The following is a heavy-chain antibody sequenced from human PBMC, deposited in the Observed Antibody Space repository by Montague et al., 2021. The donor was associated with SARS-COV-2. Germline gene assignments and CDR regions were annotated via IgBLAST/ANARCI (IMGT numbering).Heavy chain of an antibody. Sequence: SETLSLTCAVYGGSFSGYYWSWIRKPPAKGLEWNGEINHSGSTNYNQSLKSRVTISVDTSKNQFSLTVRSVTAADTAVYYCASLDRNWFDSWGQGTLVTVSS. CDR3: ASLDRNWFDS. D-gene: IGHD1-14*01. CDR1: GGSFSGYY. CDR2: INHSGST. V-gene: IGHV4-34*01. J-gene: IGHJ5*01.